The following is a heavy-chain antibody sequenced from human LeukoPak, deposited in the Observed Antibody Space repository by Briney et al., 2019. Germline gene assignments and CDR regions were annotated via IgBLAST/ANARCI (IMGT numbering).Heavy chain of an antibody. CDR1: GFTLSKHP. V-gene: IGHV3-23*01. CDR2: ISDRGSRT. Sequence: GGSLRLSCAASGFTLSKHPMYWVRQAPGKGLEWVAGISDRGSRTNYADSVKGRFTISRDNSKNTLYLQMSSLRAEDTAVYFCARAEGYYFDYWGQGALVTVSS. CDR3: ARAEGYYFDY. J-gene: IGHJ4*02.